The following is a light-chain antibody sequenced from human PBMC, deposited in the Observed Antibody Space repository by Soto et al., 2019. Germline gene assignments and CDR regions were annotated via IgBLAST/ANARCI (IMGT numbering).Light chain of an antibody. CDR3: QSYDSSLSGSYV. J-gene: IGLJ1*01. Sequence: QSVLPQPPSVSGAPGQRVTISCPGSSSNIGAGYDVHWYQQLPGTAPKLLIYGNSNRPSGVPDRFSGSKSGTSASLAITGLQAEDEADYYCQSYDSSLSGSYVFGTGTKVTVL. CDR2: GNS. V-gene: IGLV1-40*01. CDR1: SSNIGAGYD.